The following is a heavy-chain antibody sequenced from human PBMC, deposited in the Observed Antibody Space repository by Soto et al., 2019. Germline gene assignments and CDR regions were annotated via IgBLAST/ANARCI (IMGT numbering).Heavy chain of an antibody. V-gene: IGHV1-69*13. D-gene: IGHD3-22*01. CDR1: GGTFSSYA. CDR3: ARPNYYDSSAKEYYFDY. Sequence: SVKVSCKASGGTFSSYAISWVRQAPGQGLEWMGGIIPIFGTANYAQKFQGRVTITADESTSTAYMELSSLRSEDTAVYYCARPNYYDSSAKEYYFDYWGQGTLVTVS. J-gene: IGHJ4*02. CDR2: IIPIFGTA.